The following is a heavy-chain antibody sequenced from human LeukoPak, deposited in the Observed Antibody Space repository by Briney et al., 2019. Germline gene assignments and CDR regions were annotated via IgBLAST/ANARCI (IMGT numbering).Heavy chain of an antibody. D-gene: IGHD1-26*01. CDR1: GGSISSYY. V-gene: IGHV4-59*01. J-gene: IGHJ4*02. CDR2: IYYSGST. CDR3: ARVGVGASLDY. Sequence: SETLSLTCTVSGGSISSYYWSWIRQPPGKGLEWIGYIYYSGSTNYNPSLKSRVTISADTSKNQFSLKLSSVTAADTAVYYCARVGVGASLDYWGQGTLVTVSS.